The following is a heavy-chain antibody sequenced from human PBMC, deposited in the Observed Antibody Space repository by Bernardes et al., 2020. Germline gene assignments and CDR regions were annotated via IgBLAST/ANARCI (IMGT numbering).Heavy chain of an antibody. CDR2: IHYRGST. Sequence: SETLSLTCTVSGGPTSGYYWSWIRQSPGKGLQWIGNIHYRGSTNYNPSLESRVTISVDTSKNQFSLKLTSVTAADTAEYYCARWAATDAFDLWGQGTMVTVSS. D-gene: IGHD6-25*01. V-gene: IGHV4-59*01. CDR3: ARWAATDAFDL. CDR1: GGPTSGYY. J-gene: IGHJ3*01.